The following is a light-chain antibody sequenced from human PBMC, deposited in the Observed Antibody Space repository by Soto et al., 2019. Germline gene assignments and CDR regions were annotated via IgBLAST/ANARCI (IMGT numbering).Light chain of an antibody. CDR1: QSVSSRY. CDR3: QQYGSSPRIT. CDR2: GAS. J-gene: IGKJ5*01. V-gene: IGKV3-20*01. Sequence: DIVLTQSPGTLSLSPGESATLSCRTSQSVSSRYLAWYQQRPGQAPRLLIYGASNRATGIPDRFSGSGSGTDFTLTISRLEPEDFAVYYCQQYGSSPRITFGQGTRLEIK.